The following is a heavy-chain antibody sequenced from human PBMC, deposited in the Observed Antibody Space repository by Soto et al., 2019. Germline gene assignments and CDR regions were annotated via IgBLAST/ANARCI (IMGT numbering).Heavy chain of an antibody. D-gene: IGHD6-6*01. CDR2: INHSGST. Sequence: TSETLSLTCAVYGGSFSGYYWSWIRQPPGKGLEWIGEINHSGSTNYNPSLKSRVTISVDTSKNQFSLKLSSVTAADTAVYYCAKYSSHDAFDIWGQGTMVTVSS. CDR3: AKYSSHDAFDI. J-gene: IGHJ3*02. CDR1: GGSFSGYY. V-gene: IGHV4-34*01.